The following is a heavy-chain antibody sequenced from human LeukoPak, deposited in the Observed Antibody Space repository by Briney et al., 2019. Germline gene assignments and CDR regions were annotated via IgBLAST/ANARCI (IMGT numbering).Heavy chain of an antibody. CDR3: ARGGEIDP. V-gene: IGHV3-21*01. Sequence: AGGSLRLSCAASGFTFSTFAMHWVRLSPGKGLEWVSSISSSSSYIYYADSVKGRSTISRDNAKNSLYLQMNSLRAEDTAVYYCARGGEIDPWGQGTLVTVSS. CDR2: ISSSSSYI. J-gene: IGHJ5*02. CDR1: GFTFSTFA.